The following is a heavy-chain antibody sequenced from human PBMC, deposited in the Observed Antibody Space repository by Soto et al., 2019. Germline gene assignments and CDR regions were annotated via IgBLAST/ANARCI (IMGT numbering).Heavy chain of an antibody. Sequence: QLQLQESGSGLVKPSQTLSLTCAVSGGSISRGGYSWSWIRQPPGKGLEWIGYIYHSGRTYYNPSLTNRLTTTVDRSKNQFSLKLSSVAAADPAVYYCARAYCGGDCYTPPVVYYFDYWGQGTLVTVS. J-gene: IGHJ4*02. CDR2: IYHSGRT. V-gene: IGHV4-30-2*01. CDR1: GGSISRGGYS. CDR3: ARAYCGGDCYTPPVVYYFDY. D-gene: IGHD2-21*02.